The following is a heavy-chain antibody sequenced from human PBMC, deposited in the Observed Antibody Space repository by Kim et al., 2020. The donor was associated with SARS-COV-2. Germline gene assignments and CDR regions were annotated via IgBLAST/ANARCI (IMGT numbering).Heavy chain of an antibody. CDR1: GFTFSSYS. J-gene: IGHJ4*02. Sequence: GGSLRLSCAASGFTFSSYSMNWIRQAPGKGLEWVSSISSSSSYTYYADSVKGRFTISRDNAKNSLYLQMNSLRAEDTAVYYCARDDYGNSGGYWGQGTLVTVSS. V-gene: IGHV3-21*01. CDR3: ARDDYGNSGGY. CDR2: ISSSSSYT. D-gene: IGHD4-17*01.